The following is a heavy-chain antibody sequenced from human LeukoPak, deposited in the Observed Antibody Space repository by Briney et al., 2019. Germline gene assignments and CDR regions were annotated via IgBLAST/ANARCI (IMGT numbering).Heavy chain of an antibody. CDR1: GGTFSSYA. D-gene: IGHD2-15*01. Sequence: SCKASGGTFSSYAMHWVRQAPGKGLEWVAVISYDGSNKYYADSVKGRFTISRDNSKNTLYLQMNSLRAEDTAVYYCARDRQLVVRYYFDYWGQGTLVTVSS. J-gene: IGHJ4*02. V-gene: IGHV3-30*04. CDR3: ARDRQLVVRYYFDY. CDR2: ISYDGSNK.